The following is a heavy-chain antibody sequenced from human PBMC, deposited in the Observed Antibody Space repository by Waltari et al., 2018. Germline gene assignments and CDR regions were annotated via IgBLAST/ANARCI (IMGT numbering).Heavy chain of an antibody. Sequence: QVQLVESGGGVVQPGRSLRLSCAASGFTFSSYGMHWVRQAPGKGLEWVAVISYDGSNKYYADSVKGRFTISRDNSKNTLYLQMNSLRAEDTAVYYCAKDLGIPKSEHYYGMDVWAQGTTVTVSS. CDR2: ISYDGSNK. J-gene: IGHJ6*02. CDR1: GFTFSSYG. CDR3: AKDLGIPKSEHYYGMDV. D-gene: IGHD5-18*01. V-gene: IGHV3-30*18.